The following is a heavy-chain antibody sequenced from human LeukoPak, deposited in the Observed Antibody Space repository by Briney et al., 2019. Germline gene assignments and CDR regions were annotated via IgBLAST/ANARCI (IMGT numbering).Heavy chain of an antibody. CDR1: GGSISSYY. V-gene: IGHV4-59*01. CDR3: ARLYSSSLGRVFDY. Sequence: SETLSLTCTVSGGSISSYYWSWIRQPPGKGLEWNRHLYNSGSTNYNPALKSRDTISVDTSKNKFSLKLSSVTAADTAVYYCARLYSSSLGRVFDYWGQGTLVTVSS. J-gene: IGHJ4*02. CDR2: LYNSGST. D-gene: IGHD6-13*01.